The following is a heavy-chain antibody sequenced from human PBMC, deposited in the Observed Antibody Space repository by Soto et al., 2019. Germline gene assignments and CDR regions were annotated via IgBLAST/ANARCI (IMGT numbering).Heavy chain of an antibody. CDR2: MHPYSGNT. Sequence: QVQLVQSGAEVKKPGASVKVSCKASGYAFPSYHISWVRQASGHGLEWMGWMHPYSGNTAYAQKFRGRLTMTTDSSTSTAYMELSSLTSEDTAVYFCAREQDYGDDGDYWGQGTLVTVSS. CDR1: GYAFPSYH. CDR3: AREQDYGDDGDY. V-gene: IGHV1-8*01. D-gene: IGHD4-17*01. J-gene: IGHJ4*02.